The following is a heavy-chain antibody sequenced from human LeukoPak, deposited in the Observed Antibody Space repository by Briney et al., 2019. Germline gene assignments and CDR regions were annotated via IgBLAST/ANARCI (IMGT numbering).Heavy chain of an antibody. CDR1: GFTFSNAW. CDR3: TTPLWYYYDSSGYLLPLYFDY. Sequence: KPGGSLRLSCAASGFTFSNAWMNWVRQAPGKGLEWVGRIKSKTDGGTTDYAAPVKGRFTISRDDSKNTLYLQMNSLKTEDTAVYYCTTPLWYYYDSSGYLLPLYFDYWGQGTLVTVSS. D-gene: IGHD3-22*01. J-gene: IGHJ4*02. V-gene: IGHV3-15*07. CDR2: IKSKTDGGTT.